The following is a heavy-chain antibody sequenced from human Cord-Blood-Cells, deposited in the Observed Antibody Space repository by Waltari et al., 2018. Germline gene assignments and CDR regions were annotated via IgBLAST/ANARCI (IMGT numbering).Heavy chain of an antibody. CDR2: IYSGGST. Sequence: EVQLVESGGGLIQPGGSLRLSCAASGFTVSSNYMSWVRQAPGKGRGWVSVIYSGGSTYYADSVKGRFTISRDNSKNTLYLQMNSLRAEDTAVYYCARAGSYYALDIWGQGTMVTVSS. D-gene: IGHD1-26*01. CDR1: GFTVSSNY. CDR3: ARAGSYYALDI. V-gene: IGHV3-53*01. J-gene: IGHJ3*02.